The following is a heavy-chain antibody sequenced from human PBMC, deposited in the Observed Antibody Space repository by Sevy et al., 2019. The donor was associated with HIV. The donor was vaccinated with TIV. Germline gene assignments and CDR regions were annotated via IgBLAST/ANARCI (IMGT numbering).Heavy chain of an antibody. Sequence: ASVKVSCKASGYTFTSRDINWVRQATGQGLEWMGWMNPNSGNTGYAQKFQNRVTITRNTSIRTAYMELSSLRPEDTAGYYGARVSDYGGNGAYDIWGQGTMVTVSS. J-gene: IGHJ3*02. CDR2: MNPNSGNT. CDR3: ARVSDYGGNGAYDI. D-gene: IGHD4-17*01. CDR1: GYTFTSRD. V-gene: IGHV1-8*03.